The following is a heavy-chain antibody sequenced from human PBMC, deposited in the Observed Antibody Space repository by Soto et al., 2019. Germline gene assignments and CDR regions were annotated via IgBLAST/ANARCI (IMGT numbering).Heavy chain of an antibody. CDR2: IKGDGSVT. CDR3: VIPTRSVRGMGV. CDR1: GFTSSNFW. V-gene: IGHV3-7*03. Sequence: PGGSLRLSCAASGFTSSNFWMSWARQAPGKGLEWVANIKGDGSVTQYVASVEGRFTISRDNAKYSLYLQMNSLRVEDTALYYCVIPTRSVRGMGVWGQGXTVTVYS. J-gene: IGHJ6*02. D-gene: IGHD6-6*01.